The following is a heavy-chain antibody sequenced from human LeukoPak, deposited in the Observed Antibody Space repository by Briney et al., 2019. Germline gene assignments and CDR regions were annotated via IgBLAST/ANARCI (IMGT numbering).Heavy chain of an antibody. CDR2: INHSGST. D-gene: IGHD3-3*01. CDR3: ARLITIFGVVRVYYFDY. Sequence: ASETLSLTCTVSGGSISSGGYYWSWIRQPPGKGLEWIGYINHSGSTNYNPSLRSRVTISVDTSKNQFSLNLSSVTAADTAVYYCARLITIFGVVRVYYFDYWGQGTLVTVSS. CDR1: GGSISSGGYY. J-gene: IGHJ4*02. V-gene: IGHV4-30-2*01.